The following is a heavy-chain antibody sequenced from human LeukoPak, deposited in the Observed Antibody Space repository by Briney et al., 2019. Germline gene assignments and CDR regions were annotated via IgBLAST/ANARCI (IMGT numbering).Heavy chain of an antibody. J-gene: IGHJ3*02. D-gene: IGHD5-24*01. CDR2: IRYDGSNK. CDR1: GFTFNSYG. CDR3: AKDRNYLDAFDI. V-gene: IGHV3-30*02. Sequence: AGGSLRLSCAASGFTFNSYGMHWVRQAPGKGLEWVAFIRYDGSNKYYADSVKGRFTISRDNSKNTLYLQMNSLRAEDTAVYYCAKDRNYLDAFDIWGQGTMVTVSS.